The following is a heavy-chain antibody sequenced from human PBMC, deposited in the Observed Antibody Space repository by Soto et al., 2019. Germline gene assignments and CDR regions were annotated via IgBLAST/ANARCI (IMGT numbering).Heavy chain of an antibody. CDR2: ISGRDDST. CDR3: ARDRERDAWYEDY. CDR1: XXSFSNYA. Sequence: EVQLLESGGDLVQPGGSXRLSCXASXXSFSNYAMXWVRQVPGKGLEWVSVISGRDDSTYYADSVKGRFTISRDNSKNTLYLQMNSLRAEDTAIYYCARDRERDAWYEDYWGQGTLVTVSS. J-gene: IGHJ4*02. V-gene: IGHV3-23*01. D-gene: IGHD6-13*01.